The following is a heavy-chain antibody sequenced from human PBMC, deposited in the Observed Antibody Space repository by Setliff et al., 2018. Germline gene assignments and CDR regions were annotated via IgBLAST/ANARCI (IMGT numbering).Heavy chain of an antibody. CDR2: IDISSTTI. D-gene: IGHD2-8*01. V-gene: IGHV3-48*01. Sequence: GGSLRLSCAASGFTFSTAWMNWVRQAPGKGLEWISYIDISSTTIYYADSVKGRFTISRDNAKNSLYLQMNSLRAGDTAVYYCARVGRERSNGECYSTTPCYSYYMDVWGKGTTVTVSS. CDR3: ARVGRERSNGECYSTTPCYSYYMDV. CDR1: GFTFSTAW. J-gene: IGHJ6*03.